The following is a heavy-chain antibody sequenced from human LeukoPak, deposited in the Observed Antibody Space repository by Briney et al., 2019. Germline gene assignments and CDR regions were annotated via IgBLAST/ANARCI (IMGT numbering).Heavy chain of an antibody. CDR3: ARAKAGVTGVHDY. D-gene: IGHD3-10*01. CDR1: GGSISSGGYY. CDR2: IYYSGST. J-gene: IGHJ4*02. V-gene: IGHV4-31*03. Sequence: SQTLSLTCTVSGGSISSGGYYWSWIRQHPGKGLEWIGYIYYSGSTYYNPSLKSRVTMSVDTSKNQFSLKLSSVTAVDTAVYYCARAKAGVTGVHDYWGQGTLVTVSS.